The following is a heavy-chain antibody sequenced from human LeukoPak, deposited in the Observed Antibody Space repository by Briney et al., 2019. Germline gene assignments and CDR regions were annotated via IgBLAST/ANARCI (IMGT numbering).Heavy chain of an antibody. CDR2: ISYDGSNK. Sequence: GGSLRLSCAASGFTFSSYGMHWVRQAPGKGLEWVAVISYDGSNKYYADSVKGRFTISRDNSKNTLYLQMNSLRAEDTAVYYCAKREGCCSGGSCYQPGFDYWGQGTLVTVSS. J-gene: IGHJ4*02. V-gene: IGHV3-30*18. CDR1: GFTFSSYG. D-gene: IGHD2-15*01. CDR3: AKREGCCSGGSCYQPGFDY.